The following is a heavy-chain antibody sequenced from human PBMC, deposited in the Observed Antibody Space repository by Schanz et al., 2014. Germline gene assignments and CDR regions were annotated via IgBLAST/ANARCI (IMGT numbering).Heavy chain of an antibody. J-gene: IGHJ3*02. V-gene: IGHV3-23*04. CDR3: AKDRWRATVMVDAFDI. CDR2: IGGSGGST. D-gene: IGHD4-4*01. Sequence: EVQLVESGGGLVQPGGSLRLSCAASGYTFSDHFMDWVRQAPGKGLEWVSGIGGSGGSTDYADSVKGRFTISRDNSKNTVHLQMNSLRAEDTAVYFCAKDRWRATVMVDAFDIWGQGTKVTVSS. CDR1: GYTFSDHF.